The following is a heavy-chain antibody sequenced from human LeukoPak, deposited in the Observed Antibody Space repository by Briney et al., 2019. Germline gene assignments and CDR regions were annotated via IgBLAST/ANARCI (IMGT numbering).Heavy chain of an antibody. V-gene: IGHV1-24*01. Sequence: ASVKVSCKVSGYTLTELSMHWVRQAPGKGLEWMGGFDPEDGETIYAQKFQGRVTMTTDTSTSTAYMELRSLRSDDTAVYYCARDPQTMVRGVIIPDAFDIWGQGTMVTVSS. CDR1: GYTLTELS. CDR3: ARDPQTMVRGVIIPDAFDI. D-gene: IGHD3-10*01. J-gene: IGHJ3*02. CDR2: FDPEDGET.